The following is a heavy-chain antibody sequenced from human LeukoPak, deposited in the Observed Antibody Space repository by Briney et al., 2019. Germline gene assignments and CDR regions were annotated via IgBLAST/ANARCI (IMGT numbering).Heavy chain of an antibody. J-gene: IGHJ2*01. CDR2: IYDSGST. Sequence: PSQTLSLTCSVSGASIRSADYYWSWIRQHPGKGLEWIGYIYDSGSTHYNPSLKSRVTISVDTSENHSSLKLNSLTAADTAVYYCASQTSVTPSWYFDLWGRGTLVTVSS. CDR1: GASIRSADYY. D-gene: IGHD4-17*01. V-gene: IGHV4-31*03. CDR3: ASQTSVTPSWYFDL.